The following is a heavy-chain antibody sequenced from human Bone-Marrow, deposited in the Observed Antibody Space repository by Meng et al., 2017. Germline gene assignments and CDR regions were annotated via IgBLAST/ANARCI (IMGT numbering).Heavy chain of an antibody. Sequence: VKVSCKASGGTFSSYAISWVRQAPGQGLEWMGGIIPIFGTANYAQKFQGRVTITTDESTSTAYMELSSLRSEDTAVYYCARDRQPYYYGSGSYYPTDSSYYGMDVWGQGTTVTVSS. V-gene: IGHV1-69*05. CDR3: ARDRQPYYYGSGSYYPTDSSYYGMDV. D-gene: IGHD3-10*01. CDR1: GGTFSSYA. J-gene: IGHJ6*02. CDR2: IIPIFGTA.